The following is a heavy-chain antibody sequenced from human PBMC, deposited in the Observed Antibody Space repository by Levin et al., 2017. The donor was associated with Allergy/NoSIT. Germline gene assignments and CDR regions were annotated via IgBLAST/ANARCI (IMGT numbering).Heavy chain of an antibody. CDR2: INSDGSSP. Sequence: GESLKISCAASGFTFSSYWMHWVRQAPGKGLVWVSRINSDGSSPSYADSVKGRFTISRDNAKNTLYLQMNSLRAEDTAVYYCAREVEVMIVSRGMDVWGQGTTVTVSS. CDR3: AREVEVMIVSRGMDV. D-gene: IGHD3-22*01. V-gene: IGHV3-74*01. J-gene: IGHJ6*02. CDR1: GFTFSSYW.